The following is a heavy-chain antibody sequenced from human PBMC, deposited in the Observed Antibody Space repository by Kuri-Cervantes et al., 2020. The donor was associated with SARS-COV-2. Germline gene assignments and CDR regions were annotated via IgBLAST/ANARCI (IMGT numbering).Heavy chain of an antibody. V-gene: IGHV4-34*01. Sequence: SETLSLTCAVYGGSFSGYYWSWIRQPPGKGLEWIGEINHSGSTNYNPSLKSRVTISVDTSKNQFSLKLSSVTAADTAVYYCARRPGTYYYDSSGYPHWYFDLWGRGTLVTVSS. CDR2: INHSGST. CDR3: ARRPGTYYYDSSGYPHWYFDL. J-gene: IGHJ2*01. CDR1: GGSFSGYY. D-gene: IGHD3-22*01.